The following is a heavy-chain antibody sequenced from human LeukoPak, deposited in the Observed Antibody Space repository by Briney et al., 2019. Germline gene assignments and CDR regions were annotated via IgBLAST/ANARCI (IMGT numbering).Heavy chain of an antibody. Sequence: GGSLRLSCAASGFTFSSYSMNWVRQAPGKGLEWVSSISSSSSYIYYADSVKGRFTISRDNAKNSLYLQMNSLRAEDTAVYYCAKNRPGIGIYFDSWGQGALVTVSS. CDR2: ISSSSSYI. J-gene: IGHJ4*02. D-gene: IGHD3-10*01. V-gene: IGHV3-21*01. CDR3: AKNRPGIGIYFDS. CDR1: GFTFSSYS.